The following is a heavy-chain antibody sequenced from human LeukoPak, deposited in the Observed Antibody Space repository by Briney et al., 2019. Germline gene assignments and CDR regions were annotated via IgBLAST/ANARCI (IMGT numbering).Heavy chain of an antibody. Sequence: PGGSLRLSCAASGLTFSSFNMSWVRQAPGKGLEWVGRIKSKTDGGTTDYAAPVKGRFTISRDDSKNTLYLQMNSLRTEDTAVYYCTTSPTDPPFDYWGQGTLVTVSS. J-gene: IGHJ4*02. CDR2: IKSKTDGGTT. CDR1: GLTFSSFN. V-gene: IGHV3-15*01. CDR3: TTSPTDPPFDY.